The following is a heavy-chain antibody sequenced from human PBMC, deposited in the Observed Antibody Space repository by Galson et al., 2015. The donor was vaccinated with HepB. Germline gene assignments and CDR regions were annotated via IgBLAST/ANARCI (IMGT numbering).Heavy chain of an antibody. CDR2: SRNKANGYTT. Sequence: LRLSCAASGFMFSDYYLDWVRQAPGKGLEWVGRSRNKANGYTTEYAASVKGRFTISRDDSKNSLYLQMSSLKTEDTAVYYCARVNPGYFDYWGQGTLVTVSS. V-gene: IGHV3-72*01. J-gene: IGHJ4*02. CDR1: GFMFSDYY. CDR3: ARVNPGYFDY.